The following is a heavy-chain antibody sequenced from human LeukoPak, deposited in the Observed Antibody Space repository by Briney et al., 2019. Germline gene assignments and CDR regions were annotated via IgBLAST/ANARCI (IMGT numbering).Heavy chain of an antibody. Sequence: SETLSLTCTVSGGSISSYYWSWIRQPAGKGLEWIGRIYTSGSTNYNPSLKSRVTMSVDTSKNQFSLKLSSVTAADTAVYYCARASLAWELPALDAFDIWGQGTMVTVSS. J-gene: IGHJ3*02. CDR1: GGSISSYY. CDR3: ARASLAWELPALDAFDI. CDR2: IYTSGST. V-gene: IGHV4-4*07. D-gene: IGHD1-26*01.